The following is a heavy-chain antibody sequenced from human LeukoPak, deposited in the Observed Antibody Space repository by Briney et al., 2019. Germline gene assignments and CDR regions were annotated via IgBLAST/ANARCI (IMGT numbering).Heavy chain of an antibody. CDR3: ARRDGYDLDY. D-gene: IGHD5-12*01. J-gene: IGHJ4*02. CDR1: GGSISSSSYY. V-gene: IGHV4-39*01. CDR2: IYYSGST. Sequence: SETLSLTCTVSGGSISSSSYYWGWIRQPPGKGLEWIGSIYYSGSTYYNPSLKSRVTISVDTSKNQFSLKLSSVPAADTAVYYCARRDGYDLDYWGQGTLVTVSS.